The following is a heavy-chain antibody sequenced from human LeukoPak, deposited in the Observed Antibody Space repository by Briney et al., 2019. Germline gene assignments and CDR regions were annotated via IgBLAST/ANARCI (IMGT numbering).Heavy chain of an antibody. CDR2: IYHSGST. J-gene: IGHJ4*02. CDR3: ARRNYYDSTGYYVY. D-gene: IGHD3-22*01. Sequence: PSGTLSLTCAVSGGSISSTHWWNWVRPPPGKGLEWIGEIYHSGSTNYNPSLKSRVTISVDKSKNQFSLKLSSVTAADTAIYYCARRNYYDSTGYYVYWGQGTLVTVSS. V-gene: IGHV4-4*02. CDR1: GGSISSTHW.